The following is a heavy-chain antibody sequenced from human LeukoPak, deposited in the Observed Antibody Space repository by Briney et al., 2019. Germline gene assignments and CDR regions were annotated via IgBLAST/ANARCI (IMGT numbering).Heavy chain of an antibody. CDR3: ACARTGGAYFDY. CDR1: GFIFSRNN. J-gene: IGHJ4*02. D-gene: IGHD1-1*01. Sequence: GGSLRLSCAASGFIFSRNNMNWVRQAPGKGLEWVSYISSSGTTIYYADSVKGRFTISRDNAKNSLYLQMNSLRDEDTAVYYCACARTGGAYFDYWGQGTPITVSS. CDR2: ISSSGTTI. V-gene: IGHV3-48*02.